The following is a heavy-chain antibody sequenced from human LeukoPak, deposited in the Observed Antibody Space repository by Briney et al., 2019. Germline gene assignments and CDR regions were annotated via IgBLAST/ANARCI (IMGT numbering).Heavy chain of an antibody. Sequence: SETLSLTCTVSGGFITNYYWDWIRQPPGRGLEWVGYIHSTGATSYNPSLKSRVTMSIDTSKKQFSLKVTSVTAADTAVYYCAGHGYDDDDLSLTWGQGTLVIVSS. CDR2: IHSTGAT. V-gene: IGHV4-59*08. D-gene: IGHD3-16*01. J-gene: IGHJ5*02. CDR3: AGHGYDDDDLSLT. CDR1: GGFITNYY.